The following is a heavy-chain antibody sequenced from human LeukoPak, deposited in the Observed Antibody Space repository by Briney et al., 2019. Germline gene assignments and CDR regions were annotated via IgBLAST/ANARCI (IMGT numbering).Heavy chain of an antibody. J-gene: IGHJ3*02. CDR2: ISSSSSDI. Sequence: GGSLRLSCAASGFTFSSYSMNWVRQAPGKGLEWVSSISSSSSDIYYADSVKGRFTISRDNAKNSLYLQMNSLSAEDTAVYYCARDRNYDYVWGSYPTNDAFDIWGQGTMVTVSS. CDR3: ARDRNYDYVWGSYPTNDAFDI. D-gene: IGHD3-16*02. V-gene: IGHV3-21*01. CDR1: GFTFSSYS.